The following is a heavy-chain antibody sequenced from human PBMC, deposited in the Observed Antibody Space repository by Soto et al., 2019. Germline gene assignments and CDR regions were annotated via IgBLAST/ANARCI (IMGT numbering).Heavy chain of an antibody. J-gene: IGHJ4*02. CDR2: IRSKANSYAT. D-gene: IGHD4-17*01. CDR1: GFTFSGSA. CDR3: TKHPYSDYGAQIDY. V-gene: IGHV3-73*01. Sequence: GGSLRLSCAASGFTFSGSAMHWVRQASGKGLEWVGRIRSKANSYATTYAASVKGRFTISRDDSKNTAYLQMNSLKTDDTAVYYCTKHPYSDYGAQIDYRGRGTLVTVSS.